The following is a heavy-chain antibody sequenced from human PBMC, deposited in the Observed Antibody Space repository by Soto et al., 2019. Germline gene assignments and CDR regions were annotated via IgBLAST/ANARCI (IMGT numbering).Heavy chain of an antibody. CDR3: ARATYDSSTYYLDY. Sequence: QVQLQESGPGLVKPSQTLSLTCTVSSAAISGGDYYWTWIRQPPGKGLEWIGSIYYTGNTYSNPSLESRLSISVDPSNNQFALRLTAVSAADTAIYYCARATYDSSTYYLDYWAQGTLVTVSS. CDR1: SAAISGGDYY. J-gene: IGHJ4*02. V-gene: IGHV4-30-4*01. CDR2: IYYTGNT. D-gene: IGHD3-22*01.